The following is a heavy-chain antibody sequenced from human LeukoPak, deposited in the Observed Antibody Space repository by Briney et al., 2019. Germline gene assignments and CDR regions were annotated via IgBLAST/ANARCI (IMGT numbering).Heavy chain of an antibody. J-gene: IGHJ4*02. D-gene: IGHD5-12*01. V-gene: IGHV1-18*01. CDR2: ISAYNGNT. CDR1: GGTFSSYA. CDR3: ASFPLGYGDY. Sequence: ASVKVSCKASGGTFSSYAISWVRQAPGQGLEWMGWISAYNGNTNYAQKLQGRVTMTTDTSTSTAYMELRSLRSDDTAVYYCASFPLGYGDYWGQGTLVTVSS.